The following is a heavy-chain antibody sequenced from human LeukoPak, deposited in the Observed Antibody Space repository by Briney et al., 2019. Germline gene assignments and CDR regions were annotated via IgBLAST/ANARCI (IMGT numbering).Heavy chain of an antibody. CDR1: GYTFTSYY. D-gene: IGHD3-10*01. J-gene: IGHJ6*04. V-gene: IGHV1-2*04. CDR2: INPNSGGT. CDR3: ARDLNRLSTDYYGSGSSWGMDV. Sequence: ASVKVSCRASGYTFTSYYMHWVRQAPGQGLEWMGWINPNSGGTNYAQKFQGWVTMTRDTSISTAYMELSRLRSDDTAVYYCARDLNRLSTDYYGSGSSWGMDVWGKGTTVTVSS.